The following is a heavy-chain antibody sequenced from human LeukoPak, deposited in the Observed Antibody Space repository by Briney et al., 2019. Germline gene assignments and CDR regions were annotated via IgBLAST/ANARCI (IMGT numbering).Heavy chain of an antibody. CDR2: INHSGST. CDR1: GGSFSGYY. V-gene: IGHV4-34*01. J-gene: IGHJ4*02. Sequence: SETLSLTCAVYGGSFSGYYWSWIRQPPGKGLGWIGEINHSGSTNYNPSLKSRVTISVDTSKNQFSLKLSSVTAADTAVYYCARRGSVPAAMPYDYWGQGTLVTVSS. CDR3: ARRGSVPAAMPYDY. D-gene: IGHD2-2*01.